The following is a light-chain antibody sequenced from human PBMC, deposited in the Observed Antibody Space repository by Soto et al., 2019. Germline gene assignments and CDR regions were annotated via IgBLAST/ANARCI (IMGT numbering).Light chain of an antibody. V-gene: IGLV4-69*01. CDR1: SGHSNYA. CDR3: QTWGTGIVI. Sequence: QLVLTQSPSATASLGASVKLTCTLSSGHSNYAIAWHQQQPEKGPRYLMKLNRDGSHSKGDGIPNHFSGSSSGAERYLTISSLQSVDEADYYCQTWGTGIVIFGGGTKLTVL. CDR2: LNRDGSH. J-gene: IGLJ2*01.